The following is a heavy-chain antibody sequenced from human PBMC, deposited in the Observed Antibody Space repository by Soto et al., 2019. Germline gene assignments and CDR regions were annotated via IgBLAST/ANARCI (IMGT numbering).Heavy chain of an antibody. D-gene: IGHD3-16*02. CDR2: IIPILGIA. V-gene: IGHV1-69*04. Sequence: ASVKVSCKASGGTFSSYTISWVRQAPGQGLEWMGRIIPILGIANYAQKFQGRVTITADKSTSTAYMELSSLRSEDTAVYYCARDGGRDYIWGSYRYYFDYWGQGTLVTVSS. CDR3: ARDGGRDYIWGSYRYYFDY. J-gene: IGHJ4*02. CDR1: GGTFSSYT.